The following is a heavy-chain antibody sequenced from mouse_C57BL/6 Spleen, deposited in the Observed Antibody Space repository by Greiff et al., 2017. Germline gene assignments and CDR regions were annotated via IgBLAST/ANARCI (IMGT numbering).Heavy chain of an antibody. J-gene: IGHJ4*01. CDR2: ISSGISTI. CDR3: AKGLRTSYYYARDY. V-gene: IGHV5-17*01. Sequence: EVQLVESGGGLVKPGGSLKLSCAASGFTFSDYGMHWVRQAPEKGLEWVAYISSGISTIYYADTVKGRFTISRDNAKNTLVLQMTSLRSEDTAMYYCAKGLRTSYYYARDYWGQGTSVTVSS. CDR1: GFTFSDYG. D-gene: IGHD2-4*01.